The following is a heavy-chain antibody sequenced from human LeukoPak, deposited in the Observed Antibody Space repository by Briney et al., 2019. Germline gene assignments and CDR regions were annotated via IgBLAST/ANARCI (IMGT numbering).Heavy chain of an antibody. V-gene: IGHV3-23*01. CDR3: AKDRYCRGGGCYSASEY. D-gene: IGHD2-15*01. CDR2: ISGGGGST. J-gene: IGHJ4*02. Sequence: PGGSLRLSCAASGFTFSSYAMSWVRQAPGKGLEWVSAISGGGGSTYYADSVKGRFTISRDYSKNTLYLQMNSLRVEDTAVYYCAKDRYCRGGGCYSASEYWGQGTLVTVSS. CDR1: GFTFSSYA.